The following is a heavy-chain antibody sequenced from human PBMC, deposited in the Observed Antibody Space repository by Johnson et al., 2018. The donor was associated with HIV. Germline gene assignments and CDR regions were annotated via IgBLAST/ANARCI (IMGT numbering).Heavy chain of an antibody. D-gene: IGHD4-17*01. CDR3: ATHLSDFDDTLTDDAFDI. V-gene: IGHV3-30*04. CDR2: ISYDGSNK. CDR1: GFTFSSYA. Sequence: QVQLVESGGGVVQPGRSLRLSCAASGFTFSSYAMHWVRQAPGKGLEWVAVISYDGSNKYYADSVKGRFTISRDNSKNTLYLQISSLRAEDTAIYYCATHLSDFDDTLTDDAFDIWGQGTVVTVSS. J-gene: IGHJ3*02.